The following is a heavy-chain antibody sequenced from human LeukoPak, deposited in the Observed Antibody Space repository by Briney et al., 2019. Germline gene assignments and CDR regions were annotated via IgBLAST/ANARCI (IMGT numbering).Heavy chain of an antibody. CDR3: ARGMAVHSGSYP. CDR1: GFTFSSYE. D-gene: IGHD1-26*01. J-gene: IGHJ5*02. Sequence: GGSLRLSCAASGFTFSSYEMNWVRQAPGKGLERVSYISSSGSTIYYADSVKGRFTISRDNAKNSLYLQMNSLRAEDTAVYYCARGMAVHSGSYPWGQGTLVTVSS. V-gene: IGHV3-48*03. CDR2: ISSSGSTI.